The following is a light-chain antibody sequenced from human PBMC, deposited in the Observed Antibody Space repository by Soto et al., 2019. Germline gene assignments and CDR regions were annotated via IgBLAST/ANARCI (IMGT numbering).Light chain of an antibody. CDR1: QSVSSY. CDR2: GAS. CDR3: HQRSDWPLMS. J-gene: IGKJ5*01. V-gene: IGKV3-11*01. Sequence: EIVLTQSPATLSLSPGERATLSCRASQSVSSYLAWYQQKPGQAPRLLIYGASSRATGIPARFSGSGSGTDFTLTISSLEPEDFAVYYCHQRSDWPLMSFGQGTRLEI.